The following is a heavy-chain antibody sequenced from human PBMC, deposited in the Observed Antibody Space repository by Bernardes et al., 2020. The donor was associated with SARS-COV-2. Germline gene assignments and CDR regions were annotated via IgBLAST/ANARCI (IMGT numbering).Heavy chain of an antibody. CDR3: AREYRYRSLDL. Sequence: ASVKVSCKASGYTFIASYIHWLRQAPGQGPEWMGWINTNTGGTHYVENFQGRVTMTRDTSISTAYMELSSLRPDDAAVYYCAREYRYRSLDLWGQGTLVTVSS. CDR2: INTNTGGT. D-gene: IGHD5-18*01. V-gene: IGHV1-2*02. CDR1: GYTFIASY. J-gene: IGHJ5*02.